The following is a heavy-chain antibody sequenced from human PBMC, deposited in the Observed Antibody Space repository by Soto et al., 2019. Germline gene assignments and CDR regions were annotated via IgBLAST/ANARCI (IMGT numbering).Heavy chain of an antibody. J-gene: IGHJ6*02. CDR3: ARIKMVRGVITNYYYYGMDV. CDR1: GGSISRYY. D-gene: IGHD3-10*01. Sequence: PSETLSLTCTVSGGSISRYYWSWIRQPPGKGLEWIGYIYYSGSTNYNPSLKSRVTISVDTSKNQFSLKLSSVTAADTAVYYCARIKMVRGVITNYYYYGMDVWGQGTTVTVSS. V-gene: IGHV4-59*01. CDR2: IYYSGST.